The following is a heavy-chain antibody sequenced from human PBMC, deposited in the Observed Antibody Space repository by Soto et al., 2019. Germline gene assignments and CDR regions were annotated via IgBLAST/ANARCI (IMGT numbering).Heavy chain of an antibody. CDR1: GFRFSSYA. Sequence: GGSLRLSCAASGFRFSSYAMSWVRQAPGKGLDWVAGISAGGSGTYYADSVRGRFTISRDNSKNTLFLQMNSLRDEDTALYYCGKDPNGDYVGAHDMWGQGTTVTVSS. V-gene: IGHV3-23*01. CDR2: ISAGGSGT. CDR3: GKDPNGDYVGAHDM. D-gene: IGHD4-17*01. J-gene: IGHJ3*02.